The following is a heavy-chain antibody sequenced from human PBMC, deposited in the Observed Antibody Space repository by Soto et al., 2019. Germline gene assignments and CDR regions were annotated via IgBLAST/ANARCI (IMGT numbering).Heavy chain of an antibody. CDR3: AREGYDSSGYPLGY. V-gene: IGHV1-3*04. CDR1: GYTFTGNA. CDR2: INTGNGNT. Sequence: QVQLVQSGAEVKKPVASVKVSCKASGYTFTGNAMHWVRQAPGQRLEWMGWINTGNGNTKYSQKFQGRVTITRDTSATTTYMELSSLRSEDTAVYYCAREGYDSSGYPLGYWGQGTLVTGSS. D-gene: IGHD3-22*01. J-gene: IGHJ4*02.